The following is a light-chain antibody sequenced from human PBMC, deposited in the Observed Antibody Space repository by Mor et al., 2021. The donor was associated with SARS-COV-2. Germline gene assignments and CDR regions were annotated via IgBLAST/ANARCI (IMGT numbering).Light chain of an antibody. CDR1: QSVSSN. J-gene: IGKJ1*01. Sequence: PGERATLSSMASQSVSSNLAWYQRKPGQAPRLLMYGASTRATGIPARFSDSGSGTEFTLTISSLQSEDFAVYYCQQYDNWPWTFGQGTKV. V-gene: IGKV3-15*01. CDR2: GAS. CDR3: QQYDNWPWT.